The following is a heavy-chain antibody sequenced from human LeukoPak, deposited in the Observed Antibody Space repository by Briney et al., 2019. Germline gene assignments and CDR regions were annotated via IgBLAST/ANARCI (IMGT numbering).Heavy chain of an antibody. CDR1: GGSISSGGYS. CDR3: ARDVGYNWNHNWFDP. J-gene: IGHJ5*02. D-gene: IGHD1-20*01. Sequence: SETLSLTCAVSGGSISSGGYSWSWIRQPPGKGLEWIGYIYHSGSTYYNPSLKSRVTISVDTSKNQFSLKLSSVTVADTAVYYCARDVGYNWNHNWFDPWGQGTLVTVSS. V-gene: IGHV4-30-2*01. CDR2: IYHSGST.